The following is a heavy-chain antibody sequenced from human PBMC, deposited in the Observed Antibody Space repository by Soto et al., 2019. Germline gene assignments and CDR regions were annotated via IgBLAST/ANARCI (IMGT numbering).Heavy chain of an antibody. J-gene: IGHJ4*02. D-gene: IGHD1-1*01. CDR3: AKDKPGTTSFDY. CDR1: GYTFTDYY. Sequence: ASVKVSCKAFGYTFTDYYIHWVRQAPGQGLEWMGWINPNSGGTIYAQTFQGRVTMTRDTSMSTAYMQLNALRADDTAVYYCAKDKPGTTSFDYWGQGTLVTVSS. V-gene: IGHV1-2*02. CDR2: INPNSGGT.